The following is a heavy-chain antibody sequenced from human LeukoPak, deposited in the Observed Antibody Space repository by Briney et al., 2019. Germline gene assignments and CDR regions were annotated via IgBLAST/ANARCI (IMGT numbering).Heavy chain of an antibody. Sequence: GGSLRLSCAAPGFIFSSYSMNWVRQAPGKGLEWVSSISSSSSYIYYADSVKGRFTISRDNAKNSLYLQMNSLRAEDTAVYYCARSRSYDAFDIWGQGTMVTVSS. V-gene: IGHV3-21*01. CDR2: ISSSSSYI. D-gene: IGHD1-26*01. J-gene: IGHJ3*02. CDR3: ARSRSYDAFDI. CDR1: GFIFSSYS.